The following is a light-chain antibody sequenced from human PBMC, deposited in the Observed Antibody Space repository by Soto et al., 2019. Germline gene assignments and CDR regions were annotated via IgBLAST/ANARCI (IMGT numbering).Light chain of an antibody. V-gene: IGKV3-20*01. CDR3: RQYGSAPRT. Sequence: EIVLTQSPGTLSLSPGERAILSCRASQSVSSDSLAWYRQKPGQAPRLLVYDASSRATGIPDRFSGSGSGTKFTRTIISREPEDFAVYYFRQYGSAPRTFGQGTKVEIK. J-gene: IGKJ1*01. CDR2: DAS. CDR1: QSVSSDS.